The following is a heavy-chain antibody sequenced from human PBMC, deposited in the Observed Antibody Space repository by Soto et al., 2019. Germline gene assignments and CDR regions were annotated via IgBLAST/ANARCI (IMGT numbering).Heavy chain of an antibody. CDR2: INHSGST. J-gene: IGHJ4*02. V-gene: IGHV4-34*01. CDR3: ARGGHYDFWSGYPTTLDY. Sequence: SETLSLTCAVYGGSFSGYYWSWIRQPPGKGLEWIGEINHSGSTNYNPSLKSRATISVDTSKNQFSLKLSSVTAADTAVYYCARGGHYDFWSGYPTTLDYWGQGTLVTVSS. D-gene: IGHD3-3*01. CDR1: GGSFSGYY.